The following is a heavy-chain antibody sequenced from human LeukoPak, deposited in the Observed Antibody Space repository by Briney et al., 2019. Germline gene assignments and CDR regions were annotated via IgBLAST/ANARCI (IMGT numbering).Heavy chain of an antibody. CDR2: ISYDGSNK. V-gene: IGHV3-30-3*01. D-gene: IGHD3-3*01. Sequence: GRSLRLSCAASGFTFSSYAMHWVRQAPGKGLEWVAVISYDGSNKYYADSVKGRFTISRDNSKNTLYLQMNSLRAEDTAVYYCARAPKVFGVVIGGYFDYWGQGTLVTVSS. CDR1: GFTFSSYA. J-gene: IGHJ4*02. CDR3: ARAPKVFGVVIGGYFDY.